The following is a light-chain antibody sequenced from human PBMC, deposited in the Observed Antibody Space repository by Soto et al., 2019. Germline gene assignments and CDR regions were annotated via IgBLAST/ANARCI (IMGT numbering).Light chain of an antibody. CDR3: AAWDDSLNGHV. Sequence: VLTQPPSASGTPGQRVTISCSGSSFNIGSNTVNWFQQLPETAPKLLIYSNNQRPSGVPDRFSASKSGTSASLAISGLQSEDEADYYCAAWDDSLNGHVFGTGTKVTVL. CDR1: SFNIGSNT. V-gene: IGLV1-44*01. J-gene: IGLJ1*01. CDR2: SNN.